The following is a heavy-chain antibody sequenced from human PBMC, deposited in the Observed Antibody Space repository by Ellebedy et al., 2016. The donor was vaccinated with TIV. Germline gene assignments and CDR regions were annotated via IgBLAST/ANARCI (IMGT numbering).Heavy chain of an antibody. CDR3: RGEVASIIS. Sequence: PGGSLRLSCAASGFSFNNAWMSWVRQAPGKGLEWVGRVKGKPDGGTTDYASPVKGRFTISRDESQNMVYLEMNSLTREDTGLYYCRGEVASIISWGRGTRVTVSS. V-gene: IGHV3-15*01. CDR2: VKGKPDGGTT. CDR1: GFSFNNAW. J-gene: IGHJ4*02. D-gene: IGHD5-12*01.